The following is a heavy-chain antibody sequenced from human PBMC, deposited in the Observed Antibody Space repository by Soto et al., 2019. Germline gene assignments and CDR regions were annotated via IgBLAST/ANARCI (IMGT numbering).Heavy chain of an antibody. D-gene: IGHD1-26*01. CDR1: GFTFSSYS. J-gene: IGHJ5*02. V-gene: IGHV3-48*02. Sequence: EVQLVESGGGLVQPGGSLRLSCAASGFTFSSYSMNWVRQAPGKGLEWVSYISSSSSTIYYEDSVKGRFTISRDNAKNPLYLQMNSLRDEDTAVYYCAREGGSLNWFDPWGQGTLVTVSS. CDR2: ISSSSSTI. CDR3: AREGGSLNWFDP.